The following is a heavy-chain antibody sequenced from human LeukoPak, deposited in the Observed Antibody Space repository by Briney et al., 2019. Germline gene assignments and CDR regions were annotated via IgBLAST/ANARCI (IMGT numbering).Heavy chain of an antibody. J-gene: IGHJ4*02. CDR2: ISRDGGTT. CDR1: GFTLDDYA. Sequence: GRSLRLSCAASGFTLDDYAMTWVRQAPGKGLEWVSTISRDGGTTYYPDSVKGRFTISRDNSKNTLYLQMNSLRAEDTAVYYCAKARGLGIVGAHFDYWGQGTLVTVSS. V-gene: IGHV3-23*01. CDR3: AKARGLGIVGAHFDY. D-gene: IGHD1-26*01.